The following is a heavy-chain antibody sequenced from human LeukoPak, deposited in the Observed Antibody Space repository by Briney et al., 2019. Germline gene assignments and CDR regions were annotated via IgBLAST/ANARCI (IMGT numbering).Heavy chain of an antibody. CDR3: ARGGRMVRGVIINGFVDY. D-gene: IGHD3-10*01. CDR1: GGTFSSYA. CDR2: IIPILGIA. Sequence: SVKVSCKASGGTFSSYAISWVRQAPGQGLEWMGRIIPILGIANYAQKFQGRVTITADKSTSTAYMELSSLRSEDTAVYYCARGGRMVRGVIINGFVDYWGQGTLVTVSS. J-gene: IGHJ4*02. V-gene: IGHV1-69*04.